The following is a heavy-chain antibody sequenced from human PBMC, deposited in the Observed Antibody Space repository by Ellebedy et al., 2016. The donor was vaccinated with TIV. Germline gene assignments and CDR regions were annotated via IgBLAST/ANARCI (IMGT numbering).Heavy chain of an antibody. V-gene: IGHV2-26*01. CDR3: ARALRYCGGDCSYLFDY. CDR2: IFSKDEK. CDR1: GFSLSTIIMG. J-gene: IGHJ4*02. Sequence: SGPTLVKPTETLTLTCTVSGFSLSTIIMGVSWFRQPPGNALEWLANIFSKDEKSYHTSLKSRLTISKDTPKSQVILTMTDLDPVDTATYYCARALRYCGGDCSYLFDYWGQGTLVPVSS. D-gene: IGHD2-21*02.